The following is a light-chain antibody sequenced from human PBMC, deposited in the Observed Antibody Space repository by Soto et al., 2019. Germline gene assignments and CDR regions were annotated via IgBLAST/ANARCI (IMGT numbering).Light chain of an antibody. Sequence: ESVLTQSLATLSLSPGERATLSCRASQSVSCYLAWYQQKPGQAPRLLIYASSIRATGIPARFGDGGSGTDFPPAISTLKPADPAASYCEQRRNWPVTFGQGTQLQIK. CDR1: QSVSCY. CDR3: EQRRNWPVT. V-gene: IGKV3-11*01. CDR2: ASS. J-gene: IGKJ2*01.